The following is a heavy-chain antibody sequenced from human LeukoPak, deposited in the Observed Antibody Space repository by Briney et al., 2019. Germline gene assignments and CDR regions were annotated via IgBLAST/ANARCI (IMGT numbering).Heavy chain of an antibody. CDR3: AKDGFGDYGWSQYYFDY. D-gene: IGHD4-17*01. Sequence: GGSLRLSCAASGFTFSSYAMSWARQAPGKGLEWVSAISGSGGSTYYADSVKGRFTISRDNSKNTLYLQMNSLRAEDTAVYYCAKDGFGDYGWSQYYFDYWGQGTLVTVSS. J-gene: IGHJ4*02. CDR1: GFTFSSYA. CDR2: ISGSGGST. V-gene: IGHV3-23*01.